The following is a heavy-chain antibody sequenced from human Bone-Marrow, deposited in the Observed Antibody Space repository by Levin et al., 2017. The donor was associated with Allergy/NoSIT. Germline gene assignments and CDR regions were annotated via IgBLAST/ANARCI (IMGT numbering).Heavy chain of an antibody. CDR3: AREGAPGYSSSWFLVNDYYGMDV. V-gene: IGHV3-33*01. CDR1: GFTFSSSG. D-gene: IGHD6-13*01. Sequence: LSLTCAASGFTFSSSGMHWVRQAPGKGLEWVAVIWYDGSNKYYADSVKGRFTISRDNSKNTLYLQMNSLRAEDTAVYYCAREGAPGYSSSWFLVNDYYGMDVWGQGTTVTVSS. CDR2: IWYDGSNK. J-gene: IGHJ6*02.